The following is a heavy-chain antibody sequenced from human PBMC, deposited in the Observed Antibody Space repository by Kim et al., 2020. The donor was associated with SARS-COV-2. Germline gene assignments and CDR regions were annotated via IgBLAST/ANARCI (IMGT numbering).Heavy chain of an antibody. J-gene: IGHJ5*01. D-gene: IGHD1-1*01. Sequence: YGDSVKGRLTSSSENAKRSLYLQWNSLRVEDTAIYYCARVKTGTTPLFDSWGLGTLVTVSS. V-gene: IGHV3-7*01. CDR3: ARVKTGTTPLFDS.